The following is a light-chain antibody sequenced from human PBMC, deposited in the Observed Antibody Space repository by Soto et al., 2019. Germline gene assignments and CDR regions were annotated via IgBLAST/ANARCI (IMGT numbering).Light chain of an antibody. Sequence: DIQMTQSPFSLSASVGDRVTITCRASQPIGTHLNWYQQKPGKAPQILIYAASTLQRGVPSRFSGSGFDRDFTLTISSLQPEDLANYYCQQTYITHPITFGQGTRLEIK. J-gene: IGKJ5*01. CDR1: QPIGTH. CDR3: QQTYITHPIT. V-gene: IGKV1-39*01. CDR2: AAS.